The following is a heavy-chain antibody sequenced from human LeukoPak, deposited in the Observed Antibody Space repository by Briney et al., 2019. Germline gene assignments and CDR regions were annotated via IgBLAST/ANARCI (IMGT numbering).Heavy chain of an antibody. Sequence: GGSLRLSCAASGFTFSSYAMSWVRQAPGKGLEWVSAISGSGGSTYYADSVKGRFTISRDNSKNTLYLQMNSLRAEDTAVYYCARVYYDILTGYYPYYFDYWGQGTLVTVSS. CDR1: GFTFSSYA. D-gene: IGHD3-9*01. J-gene: IGHJ4*02. V-gene: IGHV3-23*01. CDR3: ARVYYDILTGYYPYYFDY. CDR2: ISGSGGST.